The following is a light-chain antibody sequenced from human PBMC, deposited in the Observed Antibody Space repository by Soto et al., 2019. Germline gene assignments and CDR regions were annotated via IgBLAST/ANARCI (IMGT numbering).Light chain of an antibody. Sequence: QSVLTQPASVSGSPGQSITISCTRTNSDFGSYNFVSWYQQHPGKAPKVMIFEVSKRPSGVSDRFSGSKSGNTASLTISGLQAEDEADYYCCSDAGSSTYVFGTGTKLTVL. V-gene: IGLV2-23*02. CDR3: CSDAGSSTYV. CDR1: NSDFGSYNF. CDR2: EVS. J-gene: IGLJ1*01.